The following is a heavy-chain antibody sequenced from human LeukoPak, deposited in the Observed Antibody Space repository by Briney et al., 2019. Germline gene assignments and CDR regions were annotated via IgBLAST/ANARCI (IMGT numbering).Heavy chain of an antibody. CDR1: GGSVSSSSYY. Sequence: PSETLSLTCTVSGGSVSSSSYYWGWIRQPPGKGLEWIGNIYYSGITYYNPSLKSRVTISVDMSKNQFSLKLSSVTAADTAVYYCARVLGGVTGDWGQGTLVTVSS. V-gene: IGHV4-39*01. D-gene: IGHD1-14*01. CDR2: IYYSGIT. J-gene: IGHJ4*02. CDR3: ARVLGGVTGD.